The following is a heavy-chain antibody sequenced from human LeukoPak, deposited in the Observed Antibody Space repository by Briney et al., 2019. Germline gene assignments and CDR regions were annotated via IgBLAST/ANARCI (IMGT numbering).Heavy chain of an antibody. CDR2: INHRGRS. Sequence: SETLSLTCAVYGGSFSGYYWSWIRQPPGDGLEWIGEINHRGRSNYNPSLKSRVTISVDTSKNQFSLKLSSVTAAATAVYYCASRMGSGFDYWGQGTLVTVSS. J-gene: IGHJ4*02. CDR1: GGSFSGYY. V-gene: IGHV4-34*01. D-gene: IGHD6-19*01. CDR3: ASRMGSGFDY.